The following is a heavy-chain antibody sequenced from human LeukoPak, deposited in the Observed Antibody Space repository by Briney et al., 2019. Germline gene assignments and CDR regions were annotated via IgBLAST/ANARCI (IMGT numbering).Heavy chain of an antibody. J-gene: IGHJ4*02. V-gene: IGHV3-30*04. CDR1: GFTFSSYA. CDR2: ISYDGSNK. D-gene: IGHD2-2*01. CDR3: ARDLGYCSSTSCPFSYYFDY. Sequence: GGSLRLSCAASGFTFSSYAMHWVRQAPGKGLEWVAVISYDGSNKYYADSVKGRFTIPRDNSKNTLYLQMNSLRAEDTAVYYCARDLGYCSSTSCPFSYYFDYWGQGTLVTVSS.